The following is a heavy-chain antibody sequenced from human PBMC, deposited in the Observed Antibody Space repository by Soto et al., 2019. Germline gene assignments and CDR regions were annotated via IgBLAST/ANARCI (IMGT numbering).Heavy chain of an antibody. CDR3: ARLTTVTTDAFDI. CDR1: GGSISSSSYY. V-gene: IGHV4-39*01. J-gene: IGHJ3*02. CDR2: IYYSGST. Sequence: PETLSLTCTVSGGSISSSSYYWGWIRQPPGKGLEWIGSIYYSGSTYYNPSLKSRVTISVDTSKNQFSLKLSSVTAADTAVYYCARLTTVTTDAFDIWGQGTMVTVSS. D-gene: IGHD4-17*01.